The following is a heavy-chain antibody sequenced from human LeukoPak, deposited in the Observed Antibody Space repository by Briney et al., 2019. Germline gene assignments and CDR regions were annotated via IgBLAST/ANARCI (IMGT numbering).Heavy chain of an antibody. J-gene: IGHJ5*02. D-gene: IGHD2-15*01. Sequence: SVKVSCKASGGTFSSYAISWVRQAPGQGLEWMGRIIPILGIANYAQKFQGRVTITADKSTSTAYMELSSLRSEDTAVYYCARRYGAAKNWFDPWGQGTLVTVSS. V-gene: IGHV1-69*04. CDR1: GGTFSSYA. CDR3: ARRYGAAKNWFDP. CDR2: IIPILGIA.